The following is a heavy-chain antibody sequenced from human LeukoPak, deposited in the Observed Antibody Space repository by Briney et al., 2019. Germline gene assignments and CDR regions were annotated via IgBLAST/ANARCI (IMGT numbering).Heavy chain of an antibody. CDR3: ARDGDYGDYYYYMDV. V-gene: IGHV4-59*01. Sequence: PSETLSLTCTVSGGSISSYYWSWIRQPPGKGLEWIGYIYYSGSTNYNPSLKSRVTISVDTSKSQFSLKLSSVTAADTAVYYCARDGDYGDYYYYMDVWGKGTTVTVSS. J-gene: IGHJ6*03. CDR2: IYYSGST. D-gene: IGHD4-17*01. CDR1: GGSISSYY.